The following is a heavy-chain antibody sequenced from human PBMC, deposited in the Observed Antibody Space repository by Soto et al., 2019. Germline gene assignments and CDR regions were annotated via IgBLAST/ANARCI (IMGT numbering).Heavy chain of an antibody. CDR1: EFTFSRHG. CDR2: IWSDGSNE. J-gene: IGHJ6*03. CDR3: ARERTCRENNHNYVEV. V-gene: IGHV3-33*01. D-gene: IGHD1-1*01. Sequence: QVQLVESGGGVVQPGGSLRLSCAASEFTFSRHGMHWVRQAPGKGLQWVGVIWSDGSNERYADSVKGRFTISRDNSKNTVYLQMNSLRAEETAVYYCARERTCRENNHNYVEVWGTGITVTVSS.